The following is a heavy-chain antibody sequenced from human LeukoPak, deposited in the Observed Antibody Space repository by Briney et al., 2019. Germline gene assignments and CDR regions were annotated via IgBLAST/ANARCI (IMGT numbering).Heavy chain of an antibody. D-gene: IGHD2-2*01. V-gene: IGHV1-2*02. Sequence: ASVKVSCKASGYTFTGYYMHWVRQAPGQGLEWMGWINPNSGGTEYAQKFQGRVTMTRDTSISTAYMELSRLRSDDTAVYYCARDPPPDLGYCSSTSCYGPYYYMDVWGKGTTVTISS. CDR1: GYTFTGYY. CDR3: ARDPPPDLGYCSSTSCYGPYYYMDV. CDR2: INPNSGGT. J-gene: IGHJ6*03.